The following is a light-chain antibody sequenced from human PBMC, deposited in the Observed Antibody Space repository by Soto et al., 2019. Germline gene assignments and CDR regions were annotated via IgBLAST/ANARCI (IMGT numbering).Light chain of an antibody. J-gene: IGKJ5*01. CDR1: QSISSY. Sequence: DIEITQSPSSLSASVGDIVTITCRASQSISSYLNWYQQKPGKAPKLLIYAASSLQSGVPSRFSGSGSGTDFTLTISSLQPEDFATYYCQQSYSTPVTFGQGTRLEIK. V-gene: IGKV1-39*01. CDR3: QQSYSTPVT. CDR2: AAS.